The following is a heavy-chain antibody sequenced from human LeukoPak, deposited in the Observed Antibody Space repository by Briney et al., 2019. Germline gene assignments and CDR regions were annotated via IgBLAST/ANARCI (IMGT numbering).Heavy chain of an antibody. V-gene: IGHV3-74*01. J-gene: IGHJ4*02. CDR2: INSDGSGA. Sequence: PGGSLRLSCAASGFPFSGYWMHWVRQAPAKALGRFSRINSDGSGADYADSVKGRFTISRDNAKNTLYLQMNSLRAEDTAVYHCGSFGVIWEIDYWGQGTLVTVSS. CDR3: GSFGVIWEIDY. D-gene: IGHD2/OR15-2a*01. CDR1: GFPFSGYW.